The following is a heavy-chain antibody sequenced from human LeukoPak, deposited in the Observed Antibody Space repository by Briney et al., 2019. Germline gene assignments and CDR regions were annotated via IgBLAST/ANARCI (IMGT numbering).Heavy chain of an antibody. CDR1: GYTFTSYY. CDR3: ARAPRYSSSSPYYYYYMDV. Sequence: ASVKVSCKASGYTFTSYYMHWVRQAPGQGLEWMGGIIPIFGTANYAQKFQGRVTITTDESTSTAYMELSSLRSEDTAVYYCARAPRYSSSSPYYYYYMDVWGKGTTVTVSS. J-gene: IGHJ6*03. D-gene: IGHD6-6*01. V-gene: IGHV1-69*05. CDR2: IIPIFGTA.